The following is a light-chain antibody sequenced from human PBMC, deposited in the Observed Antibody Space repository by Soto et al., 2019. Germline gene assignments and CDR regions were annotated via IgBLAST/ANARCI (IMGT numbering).Light chain of an antibody. J-gene: IGKJ4*01. CDR3: QQRSNGLT. CDR1: QSVSSY. CDR2: DAS. V-gene: IGKV3-11*01. Sequence: EIVLTQSPATLSLSPGERATLSCRASQSVSSYLAWYQQKPSQAPRLLIYDASNRATGIPARFSGSGSGADFTLTISSLEPEDFAVYYCQQRSNGLTFGGGTKVDIK.